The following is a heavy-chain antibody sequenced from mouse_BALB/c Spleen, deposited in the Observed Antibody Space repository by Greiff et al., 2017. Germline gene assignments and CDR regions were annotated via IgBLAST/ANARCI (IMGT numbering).Heavy chain of an antibody. CDR3: ARDYYGSSSPDYYAMDY. J-gene: IGHJ4*01. V-gene: IGHV14-3*02. CDR1: GFNIKDTY. CDR2: IDPANGNT. D-gene: IGHD1-1*01. Sequence: DVKLVESGAELVKPGASVKLSCTASGFNIKDTYMHWVKQRPEQGLEWIGRIDPANGNTKYDPKFQGKATITADTSSNTAYLQLSSLTSEDTAVYYCARDYYGSSSPDYYAMDYWGQGTSVTVSS.